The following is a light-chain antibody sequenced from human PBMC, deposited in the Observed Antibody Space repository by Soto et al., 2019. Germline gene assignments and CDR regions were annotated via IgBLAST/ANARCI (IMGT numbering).Light chain of an antibody. Sequence: DIQMTQSPSSLSAPVGDRVTITCRASQSISTYLNWYQQKPGKAPNLLIYAASSLHSGVPSRFSGSGSGTDFALTISSLQPEDFATYYCQQSYGVPRTFGQGTKVDIK. J-gene: IGKJ1*01. CDR1: QSISTY. CDR3: QQSYGVPRT. CDR2: AAS. V-gene: IGKV1-39*01.